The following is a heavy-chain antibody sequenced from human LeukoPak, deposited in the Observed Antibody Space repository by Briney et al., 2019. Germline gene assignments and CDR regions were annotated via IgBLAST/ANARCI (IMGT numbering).Heavy chain of an antibody. CDR1: AFTFRGYW. D-gene: IGHD1-26*01. J-gene: IGHJ4*02. CDR2: IKPDGSER. CDR3: ATSGPLSGPYQSDFDY. Sequence: PGGAPRISCAAPAFTFRGYWMSWVRQGPGKGLEWVANIKPDGSERYYVDSVKGRFTISRDNAKNSLFLQMNSLRVDDTAVYYCATSGPLSGPYQSDFDYWGQGTLVTVSS. V-gene: IGHV3-7*01.